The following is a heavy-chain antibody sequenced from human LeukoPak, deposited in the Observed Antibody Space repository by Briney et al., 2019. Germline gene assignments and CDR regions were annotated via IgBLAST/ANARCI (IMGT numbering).Heavy chain of an antibody. V-gene: IGHV3-23*01. CDR3: AKDAAGPEY. CDR1: GLTFSDYS. D-gene: IGHD6-13*01. J-gene: IGHJ4*02. Sequence: GGSLRLSCAASGLTFSDYSMTWVRQAPGKGLFWVSGISAGGGSTYYADSVKGRFTISRDNSRNTLYLQMNSLRTEDTAVYYCAKDAAGPEYWGQGTLVTVSS. CDR2: ISAGGGST.